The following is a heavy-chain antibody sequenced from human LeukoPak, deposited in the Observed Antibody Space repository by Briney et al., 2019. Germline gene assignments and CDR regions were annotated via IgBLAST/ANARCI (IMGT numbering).Heavy chain of an antibody. CDR3: GGRGPHYAFDI. Sequence: ASVKLSCKASGGTFSSYSISWVRQAPGHGLEWVGGIIPILGTANYAQKFQGIVTTTADASTRPAYIELSSLRSARTGVYYWGGRGPHYAFDIWGEGRMVTVSS. J-gene: IGHJ3*02. CDR1: GGTFSSYS. CDR2: IIPILGTA. V-gene: IGHV1-69*13. D-gene: IGHD3-10*01.